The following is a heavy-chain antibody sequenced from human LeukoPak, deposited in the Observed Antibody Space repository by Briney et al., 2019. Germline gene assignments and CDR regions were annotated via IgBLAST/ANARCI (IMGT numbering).Heavy chain of an antibody. Sequence: KPSETLSLTCAVYGGSFSGYYWSWIRQPPGKGLEWIGEINHSGSTNYNPSLKSRVTISVDTSKNQFSLKLSSVTAADTAVYYCARSLRDSSGYLEDAFDIWGQGTMVTVSS. CDR1: GGSFSGYY. J-gene: IGHJ3*02. CDR3: ARSLRDSSGYLEDAFDI. V-gene: IGHV4-34*01. D-gene: IGHD3-22*01. CDR2: INHSGST.